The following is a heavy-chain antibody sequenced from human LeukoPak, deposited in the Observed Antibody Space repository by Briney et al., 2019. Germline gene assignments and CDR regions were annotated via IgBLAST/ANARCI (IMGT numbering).Heavy chain of an antibody. D-gene: IGHD3-3*01. CDR2: ISGSGGST. J-gene: IGHJ5*02. CDR1: GFTFSSYA. Sequence: GGSLRLSCAASGFTFSSYAMSWVRQAPGKGLEWVSAISGSGGSTYYADSVKGRFTISRDNSKNTLYLQMNSLRAEDTAVYYCAKRWDYDFWSGYPPRDWIDPWGQGTLVTVSS. CDR3: AKRWDYDFWSGYPPRDWIDP. V-gene: IGHV3-23*01.